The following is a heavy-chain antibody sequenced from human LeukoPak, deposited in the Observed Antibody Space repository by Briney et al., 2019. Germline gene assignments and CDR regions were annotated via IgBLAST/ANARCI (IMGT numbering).Heavy chain of an antibody. D-gene: IGHD3-10*01. CDR2: ITWNSYNI. CDR1: GFTFDGYA. J-gene: IGHJ4*02. Sequence: GGSLRLSCAASGFTFDGYAMHWVRQAPGKGLEWVSAITWNSYNINYADSVKGRFTISRDNAKNSLYLQMNSLRTEDTALYYCAKDIGPYGSFFDYWGQGTLVTVSP. V-gene: IGHV3-9*01. CDR3: AKDIGPYGSFFDY.